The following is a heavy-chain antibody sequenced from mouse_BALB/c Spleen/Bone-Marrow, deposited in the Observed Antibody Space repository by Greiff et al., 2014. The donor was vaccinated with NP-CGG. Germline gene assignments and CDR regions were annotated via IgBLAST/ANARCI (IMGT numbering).Heavy chain of an antibody. CDR1: GFTFSDYY. D-gene: IGHD2-10*02. CDR2: ISDGGTYT. Sequence: EVMLVESGGGLVKPGGSLKLSCAASGFTFSDYYMYWVRQTPEKRLEWVATISDGGTYTFYPGSVKGRFTISRDNAKNNLYLQMSSLQSEDTAMYYCTRSGKRYGAMDYWGQGTSVTVSS. CDR3: TRSGKRYGAMDY. J-gene: IGHJ4*01. V-gene: IGHV5-4*02.